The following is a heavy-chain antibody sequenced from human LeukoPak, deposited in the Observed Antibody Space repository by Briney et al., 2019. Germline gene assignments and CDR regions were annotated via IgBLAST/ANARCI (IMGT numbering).Heavy chain of an antibody. J-gene: IGHJ3*02. D-gene: IGHD2-2*01. V-gene: IGHV1-18*01. CDR2: ISAYNGNT. CDR3: ARGVYPHDAWDI. Sequence: ASVKLSCNLSAYTFTSFYIGCVRQAPGKGLEWMGWISAYNGNTNYAQKLQGRVTMTTDTSTSTAYMELRSLRSDDTAVYYCARGVYPHDAWDIWGQGTMVTVSS. CDR1: AYTFTSFY.